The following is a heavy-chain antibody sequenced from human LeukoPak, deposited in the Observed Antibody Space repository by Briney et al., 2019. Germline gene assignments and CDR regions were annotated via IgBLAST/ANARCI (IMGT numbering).Heavy chain of an antibody. D-gene: IGHD3-22*01. CDR2: INHSGST. Sequence: SETLSLTCAVYGGSFSGYYWSWIRQPPGKGLEWIGEINHSGSTNYNPSLKSRVTISVDTSKNQFSLKLSSVTAADTAVYYCARATMIVVALHYWGQGTLVTVSS. CDR1: GGSFSGYY. V-gene: IGHV4-34*01. J-gene: IGHJ4*02. CDR3: ARATMIVVALHY.